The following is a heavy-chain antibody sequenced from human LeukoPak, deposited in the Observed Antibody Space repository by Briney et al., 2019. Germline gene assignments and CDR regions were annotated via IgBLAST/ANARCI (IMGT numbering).Heavy chain of an antibody. D-gene: IGHD2-15*01. CDR2: ISGGGST. CDR3: VRGYSFGPYGMDV. V-gene: IGHV3-64D*09. J-gene: IGHJ6*02. CDR1: GFTFSGAW. Sequence: PGGSLRLSCAASGFTFSGAWMNWVRQAPGKGLEYVSAISGGGSTYYADSVKGRFTISRDNSKNTLYLQMSSLRAEDTAVYFCVRGYSFGPYGMDVWGQGTTVTVSS.